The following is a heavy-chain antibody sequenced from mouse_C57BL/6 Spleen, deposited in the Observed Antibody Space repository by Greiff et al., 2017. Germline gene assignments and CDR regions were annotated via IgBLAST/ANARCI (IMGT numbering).Heavy chain of an antibody. CDR3: RKFYFDY. CDR2: LPGSGSTN. V-gene: IGHV1-9*01. CDR1: YTFTGYFT. Sequence: QVQLQQSGAELMKPGASVKLSCKATGYTFTGYFTHSILTVTEEEWNSGEILPGSGSTNYNEKFKGKATFTADTSSNTAYMQLSSLTTEDSAIYYCARKFYFDYWGQGTTLTVSS. J-gene: IGHJ2*01.